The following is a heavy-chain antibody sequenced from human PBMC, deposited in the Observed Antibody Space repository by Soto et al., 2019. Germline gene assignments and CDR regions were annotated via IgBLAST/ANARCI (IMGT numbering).Heavy chain of an antibody. CDR3: AKDQPSGAAAGTFLLYYYYGMDV. V-gene: IGHV3-23*01. J-gene: IGHJ6*02. CDR2: ISGSGGST. Sequence: GGSMRLSCAASGFTFSSYAMSWVSQNTGKGLEWVSAISGSGGSTYYADSVKGRFTISRDNSKNTLYLQMNSLRAEDTAVYYCAKDQPSGAAAGTFLLYYYYGMDVWGQGTTVTVSS. D-gene: IGHD6-13*01. CDR1: GFTFSSYA.